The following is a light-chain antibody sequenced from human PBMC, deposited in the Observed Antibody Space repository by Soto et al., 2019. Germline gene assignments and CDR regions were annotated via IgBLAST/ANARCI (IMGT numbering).Light chain of an antibody. CDR1: QSVSSSY. J-gene: IGKJ1*01. V-gene: IGKV3-20*01. CDR2: GAS. Sequence: EIVLTQSPGTLSLSPGERATLSCRASQSVSSSYLAWYQQKPGQAPRPLIYGASSRGIGIPDRFSGSGSWTDFSLTICSLEPEDFAVYYCQQYGSSPWTFGQGTKVEIK. CDR3: QQYGSSPWT.